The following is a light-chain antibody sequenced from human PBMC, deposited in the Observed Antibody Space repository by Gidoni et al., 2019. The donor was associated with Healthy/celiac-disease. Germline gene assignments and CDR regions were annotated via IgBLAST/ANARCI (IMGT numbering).Light chain of an antibody. CDR3: QQSYSTPPLT. Sequence: DIQMTQSPSSLSASVGDRVTITCRASQSISSYLNWYQQKPGKAPKLLIYAASSLQSGVPSRFSGSGSGTDFTPTISSLQPEDFATYYCQQSYSTPPLTFGGXTKVEIK. CDR2: AAS. J-gene: IGKJ4*01. V-gene: IGKV1-39*01. CDR1: QSISSY.